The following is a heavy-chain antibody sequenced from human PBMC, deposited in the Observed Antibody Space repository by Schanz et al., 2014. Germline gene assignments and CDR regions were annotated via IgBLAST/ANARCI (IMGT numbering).Heavy chain of an antibody. Sequence: QVQLVDSGGGLVKPGGSLRLSCTASGFPFSDYFMAWIRQPPGRGLEWVSYIGNGGVTIYYADSVKGRFTISRDDSKNSLSLQMNSLRAEDTAVYYCARVGGSDIDYWAEGTLVTVSS. V-gene: IGHV3-11*01. CDR1: GFPFSDYF. CDR3: ARVGGSDIDY. J-gene: IGHJ4*02. CDR2: IGNGGVTI. D-gene: IGHD3-10*01.